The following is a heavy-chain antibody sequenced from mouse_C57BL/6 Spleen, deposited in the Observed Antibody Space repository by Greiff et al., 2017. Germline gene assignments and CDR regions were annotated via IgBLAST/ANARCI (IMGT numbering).Heavy chain of an antibody. Sequence: QVQLKQSGPELVKPGASVKISCKASGYAFSSSWMNWVKQRPGKGLEWIGRIYPGDGDTNYNGKFKGKATLTADKSSSTAYMQLSSMTSEDSAVYFYARVDYDLYWYVDVWGTGTTVTVSS. CDR3: ARVDYDLYWYVDV. V-gene: IGHV1-82*01. CDR1: GYAFSSSW. CDR2: IYPGDGDT. D-gene: IGHD2-4*01. J-gene: IGHJ1*03.